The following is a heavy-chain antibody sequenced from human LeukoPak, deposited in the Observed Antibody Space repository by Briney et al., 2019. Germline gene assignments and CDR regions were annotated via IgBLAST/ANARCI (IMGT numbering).Heavy chain of an antibody. J-gene: IGHJ4*02. V-gene: IGHV4-31*02. CDR1: GFTFSSYA. CDR3: ARVKSGITMVRGVIGFYFDY. D-gene: IGHD3-10*01. CDR2: IYYSGST. Sequence: LRLSCAASGFTFSSYAMSWIRQHPGKGLEWIGYIYYSGSTYYNPSLKSRVTISVDTSKNQFSLKLSSVTAADTAVYYCARVKSGITMVRGVIGFYFDYWGQGTLVTVSS.